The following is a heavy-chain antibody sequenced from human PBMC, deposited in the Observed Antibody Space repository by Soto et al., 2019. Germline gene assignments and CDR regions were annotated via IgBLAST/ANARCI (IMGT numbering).Heavy chain of an antibody. Sequence: GVSVEASSKASGYTYTSYALSWPRQAPGQGLEWMGWISAYNGNTNYAQKLQGRVTMTTDTSTSTAYMELRSLRSDDTAVYYCARGVGSRLSNWGRGTLVTVSS. J-gene: IGHJ4*02. V-gene: IGHV1-18*01. CDR1: GYTYTSYA. CDR3: ARGVGSRLSN. CDR2: ISAYNGNT.